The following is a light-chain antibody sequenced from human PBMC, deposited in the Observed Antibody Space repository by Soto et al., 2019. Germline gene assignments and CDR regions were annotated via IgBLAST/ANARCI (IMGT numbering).Light chain of an antibody. V-gene: IGKV3-11*01. CDR1: QSISSY. Sequence: EIVLTQSPATLSLSPGERATLSCRASQSISSYLGWYQQKPGQAPRLLIYDASNRAAGIPARFSGSGSETEFNLTISRLEPEDFAVYYCQQRSKWPLTCGGGTKVEIK. CDR3: QQRSKWPLT. J-gene: IGKJ4*01. CDR2: DAS.